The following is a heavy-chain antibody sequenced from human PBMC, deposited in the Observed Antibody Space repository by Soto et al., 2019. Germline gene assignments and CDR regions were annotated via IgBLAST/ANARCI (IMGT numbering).Heavy chain of an antibody. D-gene: IGHD3-10*01. Sequence: PGGSLRLSCAASGFTFSSYAMHWVRQAPGKGLEWVAVISYDGSNKYYADSVKGRFTISRDNSKNTLYLQMNGLRAEDTAVYYCASIISPRAPHDYWGQGTLVTVSS. CDR2: ISYDGSNK. CDR1: GFTFSSYA. V-gene: IGHV3-30-3*01. CDR3: ASIISPRAPHDY. J-gene: IGHJ4*02.